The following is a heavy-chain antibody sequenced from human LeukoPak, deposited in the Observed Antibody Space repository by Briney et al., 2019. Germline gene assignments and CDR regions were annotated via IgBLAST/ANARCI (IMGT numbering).Heavy chain of an antibody. CDR2: ISGSGGST. J-gene: IGHJ6*03. D-gene: IGHD2-21*01. V-gene: IGHV3-23*01. Sequence: PGGSLRLSCAASGLTFSSYAMSWVRQAPGKGLEWASAISGSGGSTYYADSVKGRFTISRDNSKNTLYLQMNSLRAEDTAVYYCAKDLAGLFGYYYYYMDVWGKGTTVTVSS. CDR3: AKDLAGLFGYYYYYMDV. CDR1: GLTFSSYA.